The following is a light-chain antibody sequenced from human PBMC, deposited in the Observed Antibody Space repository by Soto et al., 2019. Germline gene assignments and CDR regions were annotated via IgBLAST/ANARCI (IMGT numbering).Light chain of an antibody. CDR3: QQYGSSPLWA. Sequence: EIVLTQSPGTLSLSPGERATLSCRASQSVSSNYLVWYQQKPGQAPRLLIYATSSRATGIPDRFSGSGSGTDFPLTISRLEPEDFAVYYCQQYGSSPLWAFGQGTKVEIK. V-gene: IGKV3-20*01. CDR2: ATS. CDR1: QSVSSNY. J-gene: IGKJ1*01.